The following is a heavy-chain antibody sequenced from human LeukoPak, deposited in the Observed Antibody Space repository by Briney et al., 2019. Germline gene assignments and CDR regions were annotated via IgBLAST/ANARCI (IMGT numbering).Heavy chain of an antibody. Sequence: ASVKVSCKASGYTFTSYAMHWVRQAPGQRLEWMGWINAGNGNTKYSQKFQGRVTITRDTSASTAYMELRSLRSDDTAVYYCAADGVATGFDYWGQGTLVTVSS. CDR3: AADGVATGFDY. J-gene: IGHJ4*02. CDR1: GYTFTSYA. D-gene: IGHD4-17*01. CDR2: INAGNGNT. V-gene: IGHV1-3*01.